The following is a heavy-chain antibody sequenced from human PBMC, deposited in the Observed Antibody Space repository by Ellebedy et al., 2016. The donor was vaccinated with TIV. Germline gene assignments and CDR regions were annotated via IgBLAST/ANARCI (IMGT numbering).Heavy chain of an antibody. D-gene: IGHD5-12*01. CDR3: ARGRYSGYGGIDY. Sequence: ASVKVSXXASGYTFTNYGISWVRQAPGQGLEWMGWISAYNGYTNYAQNLQGRVTMTTDTSTSTAYMELSSLRSEDTAVYYCARGRYSGYGGIDYWGQGTLVTVSS. V-gene: IGHV1-18*01. J-gene: IGHJ4*02. CDR2: ISAYNGYT. CDR1: GYTFTNYG.